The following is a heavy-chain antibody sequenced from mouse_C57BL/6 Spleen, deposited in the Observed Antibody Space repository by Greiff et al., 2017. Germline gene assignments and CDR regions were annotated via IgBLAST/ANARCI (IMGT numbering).Heavy chain of an antibody. CDR2: IDPEDGDT. D-gene: IGHD3-2*02. CDR3: TTAAQATWFAY. V-gene: IGHV14-1*01. CDR1: GFNIKDYY. J-gene: IGHJ3*01. Sequence: EVKLQQSGAELVRPGASVKLSCTASGFNIKDYYMHWVKQRPEQGLEWIGRIDPEDGDTEYAPKFQGKATMTADTSSNTAYLQLSSLTSEDTAVYYCTTAAQATWFAYWGQGTLVTVSA.